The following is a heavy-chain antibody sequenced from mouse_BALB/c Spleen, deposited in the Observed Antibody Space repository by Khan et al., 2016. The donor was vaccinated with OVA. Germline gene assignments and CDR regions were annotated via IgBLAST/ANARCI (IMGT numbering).Heavy chain of an antibody. CDR1: GYTFTNYW. CDR3: SSRGAARATWDYFDY. D-gene: IGHD3-1*01. V-gene: IGHV1-63*02. CDR2: IYPGGGYT. Sequence: VQLQQSGAELVRPGTSVKMSCKAAGYTFTNYWIGWVKQRPGHGLEWIGDIYPGGGYTNYNEKFKGKATLTADTSSSTAYMQVSSLTSEDSAIYYLSSRGAARATWDYFDYWGQGTTLTVSS. J-gene: IGHJ2*01.